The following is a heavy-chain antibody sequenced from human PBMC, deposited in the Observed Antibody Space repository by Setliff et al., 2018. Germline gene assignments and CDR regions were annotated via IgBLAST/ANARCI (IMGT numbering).Heavy chain of an antibody. CDR1: GGSISSSSYY. J-gene: IGHJ4*02. CDR2: IYYSGST. Sequence: LTCTVSGGSISSSSYYWGWIRQPPGKGLEWIGSIYYSGSTYYNPSLKSRVTISVDTSKNQFSLKLSSVTAADTAVYYCARYNYYDSSGYFLTFDYWGQGTLVTVSS. D-gene: IGHD3-22*01. V-gene: IGHV4-39*01. CDR3: ARYNYYDSSGYFLTFDY.